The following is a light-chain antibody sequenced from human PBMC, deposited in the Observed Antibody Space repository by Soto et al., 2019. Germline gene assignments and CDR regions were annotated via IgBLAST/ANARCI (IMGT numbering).Light chain of an antibody. J-gene: IGKJ1*01. CDR3: QQRSNWPRT. CDR1: QSVSSSY. Sequence: EIVLTQSPATLSLSPGERATLSCRASQSVSSSYLAWYQQKPGQAPRLLFYDASTRATGIPARFSGSGSGTDFTLTISSLEPEDFAVNYCQQRSNWPRTFGQGTKVEIK. CDR2: DAS. V-gene: IGKV3D-20*02.